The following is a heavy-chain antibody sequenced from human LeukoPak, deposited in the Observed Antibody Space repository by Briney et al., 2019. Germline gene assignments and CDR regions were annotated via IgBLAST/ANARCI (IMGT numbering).Heavy chain of an antibody. Sequence: GGSLRLSCAASGFTFSSSVMSWVRQAPGKGPEWVSTIDGSGTRTFYALSFNGRFIISRDNSMNTLYLQMDGLRAEDTAVYYCAKSYNGYESKPDYWGQGTLVTVSS. CDR3: AKSYNGYESKPDY. CDR2: IDGSGTRT. CDR1: GFTFSSSV. V-gene: IGHV3-23*01. D-gene: IGHD5-12*01. J-gene: IGHJ4*02.